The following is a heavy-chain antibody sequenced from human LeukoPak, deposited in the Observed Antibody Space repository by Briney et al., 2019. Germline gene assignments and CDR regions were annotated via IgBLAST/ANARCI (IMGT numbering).Heavy chain of an antibody. CDR2: INPSGGST. J-gene: IGHJ4*02. Sequence: ASVKVSCKASGYTFTSYYMHWVRQAPGQGLEWMGIINPSGGSTSYAQKFQGRVTMTRDTSTSTVYMELRSLRSDDTAVYYCAREQKDYVWGSYLRPPHFDYWGQGTLVTVSS. D-gene: IGHD3-16*01. CDR1: GYTFTSYY. CDR3: AREQKDYVWGSYLRPPHFDY. V-gene: IGHV1-46*01.